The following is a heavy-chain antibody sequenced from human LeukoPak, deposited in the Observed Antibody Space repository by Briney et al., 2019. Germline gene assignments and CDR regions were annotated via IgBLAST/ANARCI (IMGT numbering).Heavy chain of an antibody. D-gene: IGHD4-17*01. J-gene: IGHJ4*02. V-gene: IGHV3-66*01. CDR2: IYSGGTT. Sequence: GGSLRLSCAASGFTVSSNYMSWVRQAPGKGLEWVSVIYSGGTTNYADSLKGRFTISRDTSKNTMYLQMNSLSAEDTAVYYCASAYYGDYGGYWGQGTLVTVSA. CDR1: GFTVSSNY. CDR3: ASAYYGDYGGY.